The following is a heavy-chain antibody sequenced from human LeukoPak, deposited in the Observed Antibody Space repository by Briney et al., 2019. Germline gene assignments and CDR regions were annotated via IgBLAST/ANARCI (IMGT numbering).Heavy chain of an antibody. D-gene: IGHD3-3*01. CDR2: IAYHGTNE. Sequence: GGSLRLSCVASGFNFSNHAMHWVRQTPGKGPECVAVIAYHGTNEYDADSVKGRFTTSRANSKNRLYLQMKSLTPEDTAVYYCAIDRDFWGYGGMDVWGQGTTVTVSS. V-gene: IGHV3-30-3*01. CDR3: AIDRDFWGYGGMDV. CDR1: GFNFSNHA. J-gene: IGHJ6*02.